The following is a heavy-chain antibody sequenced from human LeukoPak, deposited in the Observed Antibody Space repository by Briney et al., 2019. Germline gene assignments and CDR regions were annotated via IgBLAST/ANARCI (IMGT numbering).Heavy chain of an antibody. J-gene: IGHJ4*02. Sequence: RPSETLSLTCTVSGGSVSSGSYYWSWIRQPPGKGLEWIGYIYYSGSTNYNPSLKSRVTISVDTSKNQFSLKLSSVTAADTAVYYCARLVDYWGQGTLVTVSS. CDR2: IYYSGST. CDR1: GGSVSSGSYY. V-gene: IGHV4-61*01. CDR3: ARLVDY.